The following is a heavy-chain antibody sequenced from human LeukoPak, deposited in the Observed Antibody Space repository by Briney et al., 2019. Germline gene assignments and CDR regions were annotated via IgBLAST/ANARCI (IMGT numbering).Heavy chain of an antibody. Sequence: GGSLRLSCAASRFTFGSYVMSWVRQAPGKGLEWVSAISDSGGSTYYADSVKGRFTISRDNSKNTLYLQMNSLRAEDTAVYYCAKRGAAVGATVAPGDYWGQGTLVSVSS. CDR3: AKRGAAVGATVAPGDY. V-gene: IGHV3-23*01. D-gene: IGHD1-26*01. CDR1: RFTFGSYV. J-gene: IGHJ4*02. CDR2: ISDSGGST.